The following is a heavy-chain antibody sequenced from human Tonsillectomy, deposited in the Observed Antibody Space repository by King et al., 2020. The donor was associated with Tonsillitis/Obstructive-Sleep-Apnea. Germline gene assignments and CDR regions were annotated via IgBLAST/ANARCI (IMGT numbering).Heavy chain of an antibody. CDR1: GGSISSYY. V-gene: IGHV4-59*01. Sequence: QLQESGPGLVKPSETLSLTCTVSGGSISSYYWSWIRQPPGKGLEWIGSIYYSGSTNYNPSLKSRVTISVDTSKNPFSLKLSSVTAADTAVYYCARDRVHCSSTSCYGNAFDIWGQGTMVTVSS. CDR3: ARDRVHCSSTSCYGNAFDI. D-gene: IGHD2-2*01. CDR2: IYYSGST. J-gene: IGHJ3*02.